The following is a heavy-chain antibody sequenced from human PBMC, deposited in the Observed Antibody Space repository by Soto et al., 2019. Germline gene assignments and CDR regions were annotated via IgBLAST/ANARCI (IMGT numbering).Heavy chain of an antibody. CDR2: IWYDGNTK. D-gene: IGHD3-16*01. Sequence: QVQLVESGGGVVQPGRSLRLSCAASGFTFSGYGMHWVRQAPGKGLEWVAVIWYDGNTKVYADSVKGRFIISRDNPKNTLYLQMNSLRAEDTAVYYCARRGEGETVWQIAHWGQGTLVTVSS. CDR1: GFTFSGYG. J-gene: IGHJ4*02. V-gene: IGHV3-33*01. CDR3: ARRGEGETVWQIAH.